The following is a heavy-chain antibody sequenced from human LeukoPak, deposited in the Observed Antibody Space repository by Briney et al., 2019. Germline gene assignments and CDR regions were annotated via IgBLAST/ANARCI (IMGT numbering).Heavy chain of an antibody. D-gene: IGHD6-19*01. CDR1: GLTFSSHG. CDR2: ISYDGSDK. Sequence: GGSLRLSCAASGLTFSSHGMHWVRQAPGKGLEWVAVISYDGSDKYYADSVQGRFTISRDSSKNTLYLQMNSLRAEDTAVYYCAKDIVGRITVTGSLGNSYIDYWGREPWSPSPQ. CDR3: AKDIVGRITVTGSLGNSYIDY. J-gene: IGHJ4*02. V-gene: IGHV3-30*18.